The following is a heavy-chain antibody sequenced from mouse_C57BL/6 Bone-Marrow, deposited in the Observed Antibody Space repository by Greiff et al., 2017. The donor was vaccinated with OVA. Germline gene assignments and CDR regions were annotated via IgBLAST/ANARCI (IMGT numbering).Heavy chain of an antibody. CDR2: INYDGSST. Sequence: EVKLVESEGGLVQPGSSMKLSCTASGFTFSDYYMAWVSQVPEKGLEWVANINYDGSSTYYLDSLKSRFIISRDNAKNILYLQMSSLKSEDTATYYCAREGAGDYAMDYWGQGTSVTVSS. V-gene: IGHV5-16*01. D-gene: IGHD3-3*01. CDR3: AREGAGDYAMDY. J-gene: IGHJ4*01. CDR1: GFTFSDYY.